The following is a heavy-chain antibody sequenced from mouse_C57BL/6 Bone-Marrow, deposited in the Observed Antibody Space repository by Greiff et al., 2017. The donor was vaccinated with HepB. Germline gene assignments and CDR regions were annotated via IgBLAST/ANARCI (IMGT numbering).Heavy chain of an antibody. J-gene: IGHJ3*01. CDR1: GYTFTSYW. CDR3: ANWDGAY. Sequence: VQLQQPGAELVRPGSSVTLSCKASGYTFTSYWIDWVKQRPGQGLEWIGNIYPSDSETHYNQKFKDKATLTVDKSSSTAYMQLSSLTSEDSAVYYCANWDGAYWGQGTLVTVSA. D-gene: IGHD4-1*01. CDR2: IYPSDSET. V-gene: IGHV1-61*01.